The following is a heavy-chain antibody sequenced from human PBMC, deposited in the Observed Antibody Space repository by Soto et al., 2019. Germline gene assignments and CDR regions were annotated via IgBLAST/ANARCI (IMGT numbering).Heavy chain of an antibody. D-gene: IGHD6-19*01. V-gene: IGHV6-1*01. CDR1: GDSVSSNSAA. Sequence: SQTLSLTCAISGDSVSSNSAAWNWIRQSPSRGLEWLGRTYYRSKWYNDYAVSVKSRITINPDTSKNQFSLQLNSVTPEDTAVYYCARDPLPITGYSSGWCPPLGYFDYWGQGTLVTVSS. CDR2: TYYRSKWYN. CDR3: ARDPLPITGYSSGWCPPLGYFDY. J-gene: IGHJ4*02.